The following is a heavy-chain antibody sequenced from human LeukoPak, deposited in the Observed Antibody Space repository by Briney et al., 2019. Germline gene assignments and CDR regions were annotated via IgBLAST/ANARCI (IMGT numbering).Heavy chain of an antibody. Sequence: GGSLRLSCAASGFTASNNYMTWVRQAPGKGLEWVSLIYSGGSTYYADSVKGRFTISRDNSKNTVHLQMNSLRAEDTALYYCARNTPVTRWGHWGQGTLVTVSS. CDR1: GFTASNNY. V-gene: IGHV3-66*01. CDR3: ARNTPVTRWGH. J-gene: IGHJ4*02. CDR2: IYSGGST. D-gene: IGHD2-15*01.